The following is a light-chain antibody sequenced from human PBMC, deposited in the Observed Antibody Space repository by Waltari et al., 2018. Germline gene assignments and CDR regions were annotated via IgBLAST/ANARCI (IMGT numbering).Light chain of an antibody. J-gene: IGLJ2*01. CDR1: RFTIGTFS. CDR3: ATWDDNLNGVV. Sequence: QSVLTQPSSASGTPGQRVTIPCLGSRFTIGTFSVTLYQHLPGLAPKLLIYSDYQRPSGVPDRFSGSKSGTSASLAISGLQSDDEADYYCATWDDNLNGVVFGGGTKLTVL. CDR2: SDY. V-gene: IGLV1-44*01.